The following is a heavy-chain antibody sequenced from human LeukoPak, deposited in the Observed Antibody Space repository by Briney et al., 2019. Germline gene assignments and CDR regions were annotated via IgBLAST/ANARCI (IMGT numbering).Heavy chain of an antibody. V-gene: IGHV4-4*07. CDR2: IYTSGST. CDR3: ARDSRSRCSSTSCPIDP. D-gene: IGHD2-2*01. CDR1: GGSISSYY. Sequence: PSETLSLTCTVSGGSISSYYWSWIRQPAGKGLEWIGRIYTSGSTNYNPSLKSRVTMSVDTSKNQFSLKLSSVTAADTAVYYCARDSRSRCSSTSCPIDPWGQGALVTVSS. J-gene: IGHJ5*02.